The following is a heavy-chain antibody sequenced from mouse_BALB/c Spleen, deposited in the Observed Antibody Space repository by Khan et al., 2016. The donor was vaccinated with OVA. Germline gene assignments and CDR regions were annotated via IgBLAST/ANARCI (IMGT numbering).Heavy chain of an antibody. CDR2: IYPGNSDT. Sequence: EVQLQQSGTVLARPGASVKMSCKASGYSFTNYWMHWVKQRPGQVLEWIGTIYPGNSDTRYNQKFKDKAKLTAVTSASTAYMDLSSLTSEDSAVYYCARSYDSFYFDYWGQGSTLTGSS. V-gene: IGHV1-5*01. J-gene: IGHJ2*01. CDR1: GYSFTNYW. D-gene: IGHD2-4*01. CDR3: ARSYDSFYFDY.